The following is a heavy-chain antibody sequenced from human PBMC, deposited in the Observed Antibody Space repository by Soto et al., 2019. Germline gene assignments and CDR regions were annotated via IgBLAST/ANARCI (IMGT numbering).Heavy chain of an antibody. CDR3: ARVVSRFLEWPQHYHYYYMDV. CDR2: IYYSGST. D-gene: IGHD3-3*01. CDR1: GGSISSGGYY. Sequence: SETLSLTCTVSGGSISSGGYYWSWIRQHPGKGLEWIGYIYYSGSTYYNPSLKSRVTISVDTSKNQFSLKLSSVTAADTAVYYCARVVSRFLEWPQHYHYYYMDVWGKGTTVTVSS. J-gene: IGHJ6*03. V-gene: IGHV4-31*03.